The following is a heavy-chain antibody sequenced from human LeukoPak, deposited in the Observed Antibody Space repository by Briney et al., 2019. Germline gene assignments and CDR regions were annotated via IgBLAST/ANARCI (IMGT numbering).Heavy chain of an antibody. CDR2: ISDSGADT. CDR3: AKDRLYYFDSSGYYDY. J-gene: IGHJ4*02. Sequence: GGSLRLSCAASGFTFSNFAMSWVRQAPGEGLEWVSAISDSGADTSFADSVEGRFTTSRDNSKNTLYLQMSSLRAEDTAVYYCAKDRLYYFDSSGYYDYWGQGTLVTVSS. D-gene: IGHD3-22*01. CDR1: GFTFSNFA. V-gene: IGHV3-23*01.